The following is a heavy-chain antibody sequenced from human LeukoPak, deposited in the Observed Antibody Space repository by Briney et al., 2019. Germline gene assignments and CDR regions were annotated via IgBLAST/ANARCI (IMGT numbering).Heavy chain of an antibody. CDR2: IYYSGST. Sequence: PSETLSLTCTVSGGSISSSSYYWGWIRQPPGKGLEWIGSIYYSGSTYYNPSLKSRVTISVDTSKNQFSLKLSSVTAADTAVYYCARQWELLYRNAFDIWGQGTMVTVSS. CDR1: GGSISSSSYY. CDR3: ARQWELLYRNAFDI. D-gene: IGHD1-26*01. J-gene: IGHJ3*02. V-gene: IGHV4-39*01.